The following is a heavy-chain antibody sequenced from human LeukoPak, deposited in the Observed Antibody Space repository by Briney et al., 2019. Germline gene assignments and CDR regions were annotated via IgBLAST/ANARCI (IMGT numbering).Heavy chain of an antibody. J-gene: IGHJ4*02. V-gene: IGHV1-69*05. Sequence: SVKVSCKASGGTFSSYAISWVRQAPGQGLEWMGRIIPIFGTANYAQKFQGRVTITTDESTSTAYMELSSLRSEDTAVYYCARAPGYYDSSGYYDVYFDYWGREPWSPSP. CDR3: ARAPGYYDSSGYYDVYFDY. CDR1: GGTFSSYA. CDR2: IIPIFGTA. D-gene: IGHD3-22*01.